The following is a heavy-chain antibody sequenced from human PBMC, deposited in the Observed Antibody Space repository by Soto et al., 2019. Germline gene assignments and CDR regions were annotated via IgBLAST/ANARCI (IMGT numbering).Heavy chain of an antibody. CDR3: AREVRSNTGWYWDY. D-gene: IGHD6-19*01. CDR1: GGSIISYY. J-gene: IGHJ4*02. Sequence: QVQLQESGPGLVKPSETLSLTCSVSGGSIISYYWSWIRQSPEKGLEWIGYIHHSGSTLYNPSLTKRATVSLDRSNNQFSLKLTSVTAADTALYYCAREVRSNTGWYWDYWGQGTLVTVSS. CDR2: IHHSGST. V-gene: IGHV4-59*01.